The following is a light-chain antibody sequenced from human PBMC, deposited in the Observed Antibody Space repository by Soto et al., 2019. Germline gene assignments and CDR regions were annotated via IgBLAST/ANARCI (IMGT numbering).Light chain of an antibody. J-gene: IGKJ4*01. V-gene: IGKV4-1*01. CDR3: QQYYNTPLT. Sequence: DIVMTQSPDSLAVSLGDRATINCKSSQRVLYSSTNKNYLAWYQQKPGQPPKLLIYWSSTRESGVPDRFSGSGSGTDFTLTISSLQAEDVAVYYCQQYYNTPLTFGGGTKVEIK. CDR1: QRVLYSSTNKNY. CDR2: WSS.